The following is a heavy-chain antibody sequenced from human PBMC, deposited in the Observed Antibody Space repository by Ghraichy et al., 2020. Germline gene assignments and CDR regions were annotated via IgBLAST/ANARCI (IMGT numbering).Heavy chain of an antibody. J-gene: IGHJ6*02. V-gene: IGHV3-13*01. CDR3: ARSYYVLDV. CDR2: ITSTGDA. CDR1: GFAFSTYD. Sequence: GGSLRLSCAAFGFAFSTYDMHWVRQAPGKGLEWVSVITSTGDAYYAGSVKGRFTISRENGKNSLYLQMNSLRAGDTAVYYCARSYYVLDVWGQGTTVTVSS.